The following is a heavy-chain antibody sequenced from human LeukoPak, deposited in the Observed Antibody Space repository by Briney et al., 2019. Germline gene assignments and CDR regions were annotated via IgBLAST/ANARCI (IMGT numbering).Heavy chain of an antibody. D-gene: IGHD4-17*01. J-gene: IGHJ5*02. V-gene: IGHV1-24*01. CDR1: GYTLTELS. CDR2: FDPEDGET. Sequence: ASVTVSCKVSGYTLTELSMHWVRQAPGKGREWMGGFDPEDGETIYAQKFQGRVTMTEDTSTDTAYMELSSLRSEDTAVYYCTRSATVTTGGDNWFDPWGQGTLVTVSS. CDR3: TRSATVTTGGDNWFDP.